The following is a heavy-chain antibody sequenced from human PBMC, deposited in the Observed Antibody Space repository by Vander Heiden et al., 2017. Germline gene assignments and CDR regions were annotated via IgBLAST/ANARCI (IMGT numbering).Heavy chain of an antibody. V-gene: IGHV1-69*06. Sequence: QVQLVQSGAEVKKPGSSVKVSCKASGGTFSRYAISGVRQAPGQGLEWMGGIIPIFGTANYAQKFQGRVTITADKSTSTAYMELSSLRSEDTAVYYCARAGYYDYVWGSYRYGEFDYWGQGTLVTVSS. D-gene: IGHD3-16*02. CDR1: GGTFSRYA. CDR3: ARAGYYDYVWGSYRYGEFDY. CDR2: IIPIFGTA. J-gene: IGHJ4*02.